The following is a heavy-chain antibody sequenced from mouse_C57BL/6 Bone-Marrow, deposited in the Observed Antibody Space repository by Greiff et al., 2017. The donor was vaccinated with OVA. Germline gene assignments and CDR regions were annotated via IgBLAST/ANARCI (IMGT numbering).Heavy chain of an antibody. CDR3: ARARLRRYFDY. Sequence: EVKLQESGPGLVKPSQSLSLTCSVPGYSITSGYYWNWIRQFPGNKLEWMGYISYDGSNNYNPSLKNRISITRDTSKNQFFLKLNSVTTEDTATYYCARARLRRYFDYWGQGTTLTVSS. J-gene: IGHJ2*01. CDR1: GYSITSGYY. V-gene: IGHV3-6*01. D-gene: IGHD2-4*01. CDR2: ISYDGSN.